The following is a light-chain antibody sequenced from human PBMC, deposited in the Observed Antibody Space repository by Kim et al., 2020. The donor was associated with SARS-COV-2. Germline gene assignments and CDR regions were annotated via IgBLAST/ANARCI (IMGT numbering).Light chain of an antibody. CDR1: QSVSTN. V-gene: IGKV3-15*01. J-gene: IGKJ4*01. Sequence: SPGERAPLSCRASQSVSTNLAWYQQKPGQAPRLLIYDVSIRATGVPVRFSGSGSGTEFTLTISNLQSEDFAVYHCQQYNKWFALSFGGGTKVDIK. CDR2: DVS. CDR3: QQYNKWFALS.